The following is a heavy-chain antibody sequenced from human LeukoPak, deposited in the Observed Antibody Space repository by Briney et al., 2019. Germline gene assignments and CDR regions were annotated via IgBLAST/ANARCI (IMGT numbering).Heavy chain of an antibody. Sequence: GGSLRLSCVVSGFTFDDYAMHWVRQSPGKCLEWVSGTSWNSGSIDYADYVKGRFTISRDNAKKFLYLQMNSLRPEDTALYYCAKESRHYYGSGSSPFDYWGQGTLVTVSS. CDR2: TSWNSGSI. J-gene: IGHJ4*02. CDR1: GFTFDDYA. CDR3: AKESRHYYGSGSSPFDY. V-gene: IGHV3-9*01. D-gene: IGHD3-10*01.